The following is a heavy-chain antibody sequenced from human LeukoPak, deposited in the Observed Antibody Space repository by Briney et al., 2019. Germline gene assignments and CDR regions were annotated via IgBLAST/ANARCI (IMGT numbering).Heavy chain of an antibody. CDR1: GGSISSYY. CDR2: IKQDGSEK. V-gene: IGHV3-7*01. D-gene: IGHD4-23*01. CDR3: AKKLGTPGP. Sequence: SSETLSLTCTVSGGSISSYYWSWIRQPPGKGLEWVANIKQDGSEKYYVDSVKGRFTISRDNAKNSLYLQMNSLRAEDTAVYYCAKKLGTPGPWGQGTLVTVSS. J-gene: IGHJ5*02.